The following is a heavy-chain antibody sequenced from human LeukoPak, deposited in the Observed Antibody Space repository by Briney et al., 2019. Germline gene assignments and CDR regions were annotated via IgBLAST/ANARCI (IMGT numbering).Heavy chain of an antibody. Sequence: GGSLRLSCAASGFTFSSYSMNWVRQAPGKGLEWVSSISSSSSYIYYADSVKGRFTISRDNAKNSLYLQMNSLRAEDTAVYYCAREPPRTYGPRSFYNAVDPLDSWGHGSLVTVSS. J-gene: IGHJ5*01. CDR1: GFTFSSYS. CDR2: ISSSSSYI. D-gene: IGHD3-10*01. CDR3: AREPPRTYGPRSFYNAVDPLDS. V-gene: IGHV3-21*01.